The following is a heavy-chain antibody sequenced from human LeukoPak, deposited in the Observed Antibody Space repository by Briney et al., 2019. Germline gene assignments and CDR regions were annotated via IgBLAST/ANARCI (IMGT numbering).Heavy chain of an antibody. CDR1: GFTLSSYW. J-gene: IGHJ6*03. V-gene: IGHV3-74*01. Sequence: GGSLRLSCAASGFTLSSYWMYWVRQAPGKGLVWVSLVSLDGSTTTYADSVKGRFTISRDNAKNTLFLQMNSLKAEDTAVYYCARDPPLVSGPVYYYYYMDVWGKGTTVTVSS. D-gene: IGHD5/OR15-5a*01. CDR3: ARDPPLVSGPVYYYYYMDV. CDR2: VSLDGSTT.